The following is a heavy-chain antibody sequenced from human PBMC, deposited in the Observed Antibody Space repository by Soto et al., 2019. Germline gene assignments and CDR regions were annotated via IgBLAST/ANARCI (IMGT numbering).Heavy chain of an antibody. CDR2: INHSGST. V-gene: IGHV4-34*01. J-gene: IGHJ6*03. Sequence: PSETLSLTCAVYGGSFSGYYWSWIRQPPGKGLEWIGEINHSGSTNYNPSLKGRVTISVDTSKNQFSLKLSSVTAADTAVYYCARVPVPATRYYYYMDVWGKGTTVTVSS. CDR3: ARVPVPATRYYYYMDV. CDR1: GGSFSGYY.